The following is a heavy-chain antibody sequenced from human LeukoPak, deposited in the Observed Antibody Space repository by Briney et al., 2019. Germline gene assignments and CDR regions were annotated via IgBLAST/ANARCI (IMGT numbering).Heavy chain of an antibody. CDR1: GGSLSSSSYY. D-gene: IGHD5-18*01. Sequence: PSETLSLTCTVSGGSLSSSSYYWGWIRQPPGKGLEWLGNIYYSGSTYYNPSLKSRVTISVDTSKNQFSLKLSSVTAADTAVYYCARSGYSSGYYYYYMDVWGKGTTVTISS. CDR2: IYYSGST. V-gene: IGHV4-39*07. J-gene: IGHJ6*03. CDR3: ARSGYSSGYYYYYMDV.